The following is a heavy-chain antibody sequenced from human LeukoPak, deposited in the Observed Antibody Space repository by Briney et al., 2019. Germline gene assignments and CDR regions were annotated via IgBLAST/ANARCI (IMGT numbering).Heavy chain of an antibody. CDR3: ARGGIGTAGPVGY. Sequence: KPSETLSLTCSVSGGSISRYYWSWIRQPPGKRLEWIGYIYYSGSTNYNPSLKSRVIISVDTSKNQFSLKLSSVTAADTAVYYCARGGIGTAGPVGYWGQGTLVTVPS. D-gene: IGHD6-13*01. CDR2: IYYSGST. V-gene: IGHV4-59*01. J-gene: IGHJ4*02. CDR1: GGSISRYY.